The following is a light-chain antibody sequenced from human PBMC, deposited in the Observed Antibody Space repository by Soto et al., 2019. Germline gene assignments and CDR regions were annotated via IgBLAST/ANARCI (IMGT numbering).Light chain of an antibody. CDR2: GST. J-gene: IGKJ1*01. CDR1: QGIRND. V-gene: IGKV1-39*01. Sequence: DIQMTQSPSSLSASVGDRVTITCRASQGIRNDLGWYQQKPGKAPKRLIYGSTSLQGGVPSRFSGSGSGTDFTLTISSLEPEDFATYYCQQSYTTPRTFGQGTKVDI. CDR3: QQSYTTPRT.